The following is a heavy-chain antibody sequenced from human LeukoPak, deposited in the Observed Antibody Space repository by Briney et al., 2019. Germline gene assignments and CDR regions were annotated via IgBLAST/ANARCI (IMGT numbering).Heavy chain of an antibody. CDR1: GYTFTGYY. D-gene: IGHD5-18*01. CDR2: INPNSGGT. J-gene: IGHJ4*02. V-gene: IGHV1-2*02. CDR3: ARDLSSRDNVDTALDY. Sequence: ASVKVSCKASGYTFTGYYMHWVRQAPGQGLEWMGWINPNSGGTNYAQKFQGRVTMTRDTSISTAYMELSRLRSDDTAVYYCARDLSSRDNVDTALDYWGQGTLVTVSS.